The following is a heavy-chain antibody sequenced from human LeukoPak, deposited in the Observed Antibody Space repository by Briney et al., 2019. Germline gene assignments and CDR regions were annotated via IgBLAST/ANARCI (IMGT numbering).Heavy chain of an antibody. CDR3: ARDRSAAFDI. CDR1: GGSISSYY. CDR2: IYYSGGT. Sequence: PSETLSLTCIVSGGSISSYYWNWIRQPPGQELEWIGYIYYSGGTNYNPSLKSRVTISVDTSKNQFSLKLSSVTAADTAVYYCARDRSAAFDIWGQGTMVTVSS. J-gene: IGHJ3*02. V-gene: IGHV4-59*01.